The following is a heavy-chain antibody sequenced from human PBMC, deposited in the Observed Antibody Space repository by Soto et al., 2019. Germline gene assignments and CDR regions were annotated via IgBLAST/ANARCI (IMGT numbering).Heavy chain of an antibody. D-gene: IGHD1-1*01. CDR3: ARDLRGSRGTFNKCFDY. CDR2: TYYRSKWYN. J-gene: IGHJ4*02. CDR1: GDSVSSNSAA. Sequence: PSPTLSLTCAISGDSVSSNSAAWNWIRQSPSRGLEWLGRTYYRSKWYNDYAVSVKSRITINPDTSKNQFSLQLNSVTPEDTAVYYCARDLRGSRGTFNKCFDYWGQGTLVTVSS. V-gene: IGHV6-1*01.